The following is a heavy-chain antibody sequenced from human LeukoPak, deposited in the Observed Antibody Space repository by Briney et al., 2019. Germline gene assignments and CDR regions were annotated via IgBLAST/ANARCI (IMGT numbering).Heavy chain of an antibody. J-gene: IGHJ4*02. CDR1: GFTFSSYA. V-gene: IGHV3-30-3*01. D-gene: IGHD6-13*01. CDR2: ISYDESNN. CDR3: AKDHKYRIAAAGRGWYFDY. Sequence: PGGSLRLSCAASGFTFSSYAMHWVRQAPGKGLEWVAVISYDESNNYYADSVKGRFTISRDNSKNTLYLQMNSLRAADTAVYYCAKDHKYRIAAAGRGWYFDYWGQGALVTVSS.